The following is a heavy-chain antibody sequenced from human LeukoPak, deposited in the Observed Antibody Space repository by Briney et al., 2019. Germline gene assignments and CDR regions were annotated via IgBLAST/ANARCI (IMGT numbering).Heavy chain of an antibody. CDR1: RFTFSSYS. CDR3: ARDLSDYGVTRFDY. D-gene: IGHD4-17*01. Sequence: PGGSLSLSCAASRFTFSSYSMNWVRQSPGKGRDWVSYISSSSKTIYYADSVEGRFTISRDNAKNSLYLQMNSLRAEDTAVYYCARDLSDYGVTRFDYWGQGTLVTVSS. J-gene: IGHJ4*02. CDR2: ISSSSKTI. V-gene: IGHV3-48*01.